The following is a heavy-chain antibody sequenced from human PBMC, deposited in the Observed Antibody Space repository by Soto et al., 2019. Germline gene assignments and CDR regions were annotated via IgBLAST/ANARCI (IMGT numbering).Heavy chain of an antibody. J-gene: IGHJ3*02. Sequence: EVQLEESGGGLVQPGGSLRLSCVASGFTFSSYEMNWVRQAPGKGLEWVSHISSSGNTIYYADSVKGRFTISRDNAKNSLYLQMNSLRVEDTAVYYCARTYAFDIWGQGTMVTVSP. V-gene: IGHV3-48*03. CDR2: ISSSGNTI. CDR1: GFTFSSYE. CDR3: ARTYAFDI.